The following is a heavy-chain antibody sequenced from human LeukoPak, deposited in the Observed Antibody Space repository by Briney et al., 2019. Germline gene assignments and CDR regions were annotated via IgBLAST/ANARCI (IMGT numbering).Heavy chain of an antibody. D-gene: IGHD2-15*01. CDR3: ATPPLVVAATPYAFDI. CDR2: ISGSGSTI. Sequence: GGSLRLPCAASGFTFSSYEMNWVRQAPGKGLEWVSYISGSGSTIYYADSVKGRFTISRDNAKNSLYLQMNSLRAEDTAVYYCATPPLVVAATPYAFDIWGQGTMVTVSS. V-gene: IGHV3-48*03. J-gene: IGHJ3*02. CDR1: GFTFSSYE.